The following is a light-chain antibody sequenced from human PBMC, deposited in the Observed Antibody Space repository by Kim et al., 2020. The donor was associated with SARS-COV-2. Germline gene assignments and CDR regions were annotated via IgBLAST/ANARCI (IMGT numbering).Light chain of an antibody. CDR2: RAS. J-gene: IGKJ1*01. CDR3: QQLNIYPWT. V-gene: IGKV1-9*01. CDR1: QGISTY. Sequence: DIQLTHSPPFLSASVGDRVTITCRASQGISTYLAWYQQIPGKAPKLLIYRASTLQRGVPSRFSGSGSGTEFTLTISNLQPEDFAIYYCQQLNIYPWTFGQGTKGGYQ.